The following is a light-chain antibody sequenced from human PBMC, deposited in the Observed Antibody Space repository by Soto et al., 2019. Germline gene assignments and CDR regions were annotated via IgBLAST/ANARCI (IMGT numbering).Light chain of an antibody. CDR3: QQYERYPMT. J-gene: IGKJ4*01. Sequence: DSQMTKYPSTLSASVGDRVTITCRASQSISSWLAWYQQKPGKAPKLLISKASTLQSGVPPRFSGSGYGTEFTLTISSLQPDDFATYYCQQYERYPMTFGGGTKVEIK. V-gene: IGKV1-5*03. CDR2: KAS. CDR1: QSISSW.